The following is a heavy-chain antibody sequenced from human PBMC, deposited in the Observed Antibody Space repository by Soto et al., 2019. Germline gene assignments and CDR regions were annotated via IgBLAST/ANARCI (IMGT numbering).Heavy chain of an antibody. V-gene: IGHV3-9*01. D-gene: IGHD3-16*01. Sequence: QLVESGGGLVQPGMSLRLSCAASGFTFDDYAMYWVRQVPGKGLEWVSGISWNSGRIGYADSVKGRFTISRDNAKNSLYLQMNSLRPDDTALYYCTKARLWGGDGYNSYYYNAMDVWGQGTTVTVSS. CDR2: ISWNSGRI. CDR3: TKARLWGGDGYNSYYYNAMDV. CDR1: GFTFDDYA. J-gene: IGHJ6*02.